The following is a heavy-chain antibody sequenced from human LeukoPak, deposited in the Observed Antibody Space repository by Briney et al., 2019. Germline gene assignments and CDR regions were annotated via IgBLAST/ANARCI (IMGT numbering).Heavy chain of an antibody. V-gene: IGHV3-7*01. D-gene: IGHD3-22*01. Sequence: GGSLRLSCAVSGFTLSSYWMSWVRQAPGKGLEGVANIKQDGSEKYYADSVKGRFTISRDNAKNSLYLQMNSLRAEDTAVYYCARDSYPYYDSSGYYYGGLGYWGQGTLVTVSS. J-gene: IGHJ4*02. CDR2: IKQDGSEK. CDR1: GFTLSSYW. CDR3: ARDSYPYYDSSGYYYGGLGY.